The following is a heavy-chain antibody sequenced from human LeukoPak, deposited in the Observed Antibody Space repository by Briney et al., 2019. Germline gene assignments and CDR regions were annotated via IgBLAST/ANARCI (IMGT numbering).Heavy chain of an antibody. J-gene: IGHJ4*02. V-gene: IGHV3-23*01. CDR3: ARDRALSRAYYFDY. Sequence: GGSLRLSCAASRFTFSSYAMSWVRQAPGKGLEWVSAISGSGGSTYYADSVKGRFTISRDNSKNTLYLQMNSLRAEDTAVYYCARDRALSRAYYFDYWGQGTLVTVSS. D-gene: IGHD3-10*01. CDR1: RFTFSSYA. CDR2: ISGSGGST.